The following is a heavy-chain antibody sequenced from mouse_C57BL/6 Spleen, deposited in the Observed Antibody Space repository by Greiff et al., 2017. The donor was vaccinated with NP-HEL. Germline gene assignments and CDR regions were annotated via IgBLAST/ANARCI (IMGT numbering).Heavy chain of an antibody. Sequence: EVKVVESGGDLVKPGGSLKLSCAASGFTFSSYGMSWVRQTPDKRLEWVATISSGGSYTYYPDSVQGRFTISRDNAKNTLYLQMSSLKSEDTAMYYCARHPLITTVVATDYAMDYWGQGTSVTVSS. D-gene: IGHD1-1*01. CDR3: ARHPLITTVVATDYAMDY. CDR1: GFTFSSYG. J-gene: IGHJ4*01. CDR2: ISSGGSYT. V-gene: IGHV5-6*01.